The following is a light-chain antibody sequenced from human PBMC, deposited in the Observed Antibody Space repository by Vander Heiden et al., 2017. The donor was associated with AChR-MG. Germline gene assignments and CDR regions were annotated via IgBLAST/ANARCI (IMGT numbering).Light chain of an antibody. V-gene: IGLV1-47*01. Sequence: QSVLTPPPSASGTPAQRVTIPCSRSTSNIGRNYVYWYHQLPATAPKLLIYRNKQRPSVVPDRFAGSKSGTSASLAVGVLRSEDEADYYCAAWNDRLSGQVFGGGTKLTVL. CDR1: TSNIGRNY. CDR2: RNK. J-gene: IGLJ3*02. CDR3: AAWNDRLSGQV.